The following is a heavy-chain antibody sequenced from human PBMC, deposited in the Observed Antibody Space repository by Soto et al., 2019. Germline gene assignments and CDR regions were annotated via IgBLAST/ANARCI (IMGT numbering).Heavy chain of an antibody. CDR1: GGSISSSSYY. V-gene: IGHV4-39*01. CDR2: IYYSGST. CDR3: ASRPEMATTIADY. Sequence: PSETLSLTCTFSGGSISSSSYYWGWIRQPPGKGLEWIGSIYYSGSTYYNPSLKSRVTISVDTSKNQFSLKLSSVTAADTAVYYCASRPEMATTIADYWGQGTLVTVSS. J-gene: IGHJ4*02. D-gene: IGHD5-12*01.